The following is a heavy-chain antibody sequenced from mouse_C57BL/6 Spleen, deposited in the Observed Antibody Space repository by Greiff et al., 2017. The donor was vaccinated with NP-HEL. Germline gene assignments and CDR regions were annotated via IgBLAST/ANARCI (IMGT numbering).Heavy chain of an antibody. J-gene: IGHJ3*01. CDR1: GYAFTNYL. V-gene: IGHV1-54*01. D-gene: IGHD4-1*01. Sequence: QVQLQQSGAELVRPGTSVKVSCKASGYAFTNYLIEWVKQRPGKGLEWIGVIIPGSGGTNYNEKFKGKATLTADKSSSTAYMQLSSLTSEDSAVYFCARSELGPSWFAYWGQGTLVTVSA. CDR2: IIPGSGGT. CDR3: ARSELGPSWFAY.